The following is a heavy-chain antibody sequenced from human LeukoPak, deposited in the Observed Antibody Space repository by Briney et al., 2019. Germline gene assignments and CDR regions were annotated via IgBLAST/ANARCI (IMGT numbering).Heavy chain of an antibody. J-gene: IGHJ4*02. CDR2: IKSKTDGGTT. CDR1: GFTFSTCG. CDR3: PTVRGWQGHPLDY. Sequence: PGGSLRLSCAASGFTFSTCGMNWVRQAPGKGLEWVGRIKSKTDGGTTEYAASVKGRFTISRDDSKSIAYLQMNSLKTEDTAVYYCPTVRGWQGHPLDYWGQGTLVTVSS. V-gene: IGHV3-15*01. D-gene: IGHD3-10*01.